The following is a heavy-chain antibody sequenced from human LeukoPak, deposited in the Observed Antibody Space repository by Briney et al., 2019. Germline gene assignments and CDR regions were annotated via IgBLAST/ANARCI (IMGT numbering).Heavy chain of an antibody. V-gene: IGHV4-59*01. Sequence: PSETLSLTCTVSGGSIKDYSWSWIRQPPGKRLEWIGYIYESGNTNDNPSLKSRVTMSLDTSKNQFSLKLSSVTAADTAIYYCARVGDFGDYVDYWGRGTLVTVSS. J-gene: IGHJ4*02. D-gene: IGHD4-17*01. CDR2: IYESGNT. CDR3: ARVGDFGDYVDY. CDR1: GGSIKDYS.